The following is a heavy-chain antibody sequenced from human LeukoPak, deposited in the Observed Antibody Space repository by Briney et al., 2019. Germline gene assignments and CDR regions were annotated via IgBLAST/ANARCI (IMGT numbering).Heavy chain of an antibody. V-gene: IGHV3-53*01. CDR1: GFTVSSNY. CDR3: ARAASVGSNGAFDF. Sequence: GGSLRLSCAASGFTVSSNYMSWVRQAPGKGLEWVSVIYSGDNTFYADSVKGRFTISRDTSKNKLYLQMNSLRAEDTAVYYCARAASVGSNGAFDFWGQGTMVTVSS. CDR2: IYSGDNT. J-gene: IGHJ3*01. D-gene: IGHD2-15*01.